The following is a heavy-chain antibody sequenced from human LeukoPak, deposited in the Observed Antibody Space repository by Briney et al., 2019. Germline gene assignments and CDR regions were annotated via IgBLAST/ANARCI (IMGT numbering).Heavy chain of an antibody. V-gene: IGHV4-38-2*02. J-gene: IGHJ4*02. D-gene: IGHD5-18*01. CDR2: IYHSGST. CDR1: GYSISSGYY. CDR3: ARDPEPRGYSYGYFDY. Sequence: PSETLSLTCAVSGYSISSGYYWGWIRQPPGKGLEWIGSIYHSGSTYYNPSLKSRVTISVDTSKNQFSLKLSSVTAADTAVYYCARDPEPRGYSYGYFDYWGQGTLVTVSS.